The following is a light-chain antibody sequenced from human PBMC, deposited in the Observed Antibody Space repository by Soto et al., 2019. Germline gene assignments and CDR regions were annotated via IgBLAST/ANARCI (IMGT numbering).Light chain of an antibody. CDR2: GAS. CDR1: QSVSSNY. Sequence: EIVLTQSPGTLSLSPGERATLSCRASQSVSSNYLAWYQQKPGQAPRLLIYGASSRATGIPDRFSGSGSGTEFKLTISRLEPEDFAVFYCQQYGSSPRTFGQGTKVEI. J-gene: IGKJ1*01. CDR3: QQYGSSPRT. V-gene: IGKV3-20*01.